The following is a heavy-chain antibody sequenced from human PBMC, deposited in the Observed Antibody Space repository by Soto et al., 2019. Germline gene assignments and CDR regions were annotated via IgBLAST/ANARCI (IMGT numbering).Heavy chain of an antibody. CDR1: GYTFTSYG. D-gene: IGHD2-2*01. Sequence: GASVKVSCKASGYTFTSYGISWVRQAPGQGLEWMGWISAYNGNTNYAQKLQGRVTMTTDTSTSTAYMELRSLRSDDTAVYYCARAPGGRIIVDPAPGTFDPWGQGTLVTVSS. V-gene: IGHV1-18*01. J-gene: IGHJ5*02. CDR3: ARAPGGRIIVDPAPGTFDP. CDR2: ISAYNGNT.